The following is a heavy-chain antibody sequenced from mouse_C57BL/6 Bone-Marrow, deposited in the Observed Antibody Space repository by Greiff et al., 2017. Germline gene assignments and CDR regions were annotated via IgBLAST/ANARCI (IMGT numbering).Heavy chain of an antibody. CDR1: GFTFTDYY. D-gene: IGHD6-1*01. CDR3: ARSPLSHGYFDV. Sequence: EVKLVESGGGLVQPGGSLSLSCAASGFTFTDYYMSWVRQPPGKALEWLGFIRNKANGYTTEYSASVKGRFTISRDNSQSILYLQMNALRAEDSATYYCARSPLSHGYFDVWGTGTTVTVSS. J-gene: IGHJ1*03. V-gene: IGHV7-3*01. CDR2: IRNKANGYTT.